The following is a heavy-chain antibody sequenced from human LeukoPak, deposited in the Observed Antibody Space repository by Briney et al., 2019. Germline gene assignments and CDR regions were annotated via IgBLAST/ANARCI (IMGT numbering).Heavy chain of an antibody. J-gene: IGHJ5*02. CDR2: IWYDGSNK. Sequence: GRSLRLSCAASGFTFSSYGMHWVRQAPGKGLEWVAVIWYDGSNKYYADSVKGRFTISRDNSKNTLYLQMNSLRAEDTAVYYCAKTYDILTFDPWGQGTLVTVSS. V-gene: IGHV3-33*06. CDR1: GFTFSSYG. CDR3: AKTYDILTFDP. D-gene: IGHD3-9*01.